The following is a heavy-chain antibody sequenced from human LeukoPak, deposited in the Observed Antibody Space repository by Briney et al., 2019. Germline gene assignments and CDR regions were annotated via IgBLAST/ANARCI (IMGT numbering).Heavy chain of an antibody. J-gene: IGHJ4*02. V-gene: IGHV4-39*01. CDR2: IYYSGST. CDR3: ARRGGYTYGPGVY. Sequence: SETLSLTCTVSGGSIRTSNYYWGWIRQPPGKGLEWIGSIYYSGSTYYNPSLKSRVTISVDTSKNQFSLRLSSVTAADTAVYYCARRGGYTYGPGVYWGQGTLVTVSS. D-gene: IGHD5-18*01. CDR1: GGSIRTSNYY.